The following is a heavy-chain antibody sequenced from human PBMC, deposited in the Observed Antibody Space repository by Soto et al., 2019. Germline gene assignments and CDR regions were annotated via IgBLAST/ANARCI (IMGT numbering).Heavy chain of an antibody. CDR2: ISGSGGTT. CDR1: GFSFSSYE. CDR3: ARGGESSAYYYAYFDY. J-gene: IGHJ4*02. V-gene: IGHV3-48*03. D-gene: IGHD3-22*01. Sequence: PGGSLRLSCTASGFSFSSYEMSWVRQAPGTGLEWVSYISGSGGTTYYADSVKGRFTISRDNAKNSLYLQMNSLRAEDTAVYYCARGGESSAYYYAYFDYWGQGTLVTVSS.